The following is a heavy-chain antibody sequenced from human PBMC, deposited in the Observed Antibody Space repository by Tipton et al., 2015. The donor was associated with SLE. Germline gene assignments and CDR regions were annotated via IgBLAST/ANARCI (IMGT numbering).Heavy chain of an antibody. J-gene: IGHJ6*03. D-gene: IGHD6-19*01. CDR3: ARGWPQWLGRFYYYSMDV. CDR1: GGSMTSSSSY. CDR2: IYVSGST. V-gene: IGHV4-61*02. Sequence: TLSLTRTVSGGSMTSSSSYWTWVRQPAGNGLEWIGRIYVSGSTDYNPSLQSRVTISIDTSKNQFSLMLRSVSAADTAVYYCARGWPQWLGRFYYYSMDVWGEGATVTVSS.